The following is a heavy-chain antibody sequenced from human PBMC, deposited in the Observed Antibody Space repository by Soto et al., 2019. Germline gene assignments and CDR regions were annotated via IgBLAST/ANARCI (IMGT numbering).Heavy chain of an antibody. CDR2: IIPILGIA. Sequence: SVKVSCKASGGTFSSYTISWVRQAPGQGLEWMGRIIPILGIANYAQKFQGRVTITADKSTSTAYMELSSLRSEDTAVYYCARSTYYYDSSGWLNYGMDVWGQGTTVTVSS. CDR3: ARSTYYYDSSGWLNYGMDV. J-gene: IGHJ6*02. CDR1: GGTFSSYT. D-gene: IGHD3-22*01. V-gene: IGHV1-69*02.